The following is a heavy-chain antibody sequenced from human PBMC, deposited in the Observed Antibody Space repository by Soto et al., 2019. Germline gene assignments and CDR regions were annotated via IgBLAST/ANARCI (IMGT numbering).Heavy chain of an antibody. J-gene: IGHJ3*02. CDR3: ARLIGDYHDAFDI. CDR1: GGSISSSSYY. D-gene: IGHD4-17*01. Sequence: ASETLSLTCTVSGGSISSSSYYWGWIRQPPGKGLEWIGSIYYSGSTYYNPSLESRVTISVDTSKNQFSLKLSSVTAADTAVYYCARLIGDYHDAFDIWGQGTMVTVSS. CDR2: IYYSGST. V-gene: IGHV4-39*01.